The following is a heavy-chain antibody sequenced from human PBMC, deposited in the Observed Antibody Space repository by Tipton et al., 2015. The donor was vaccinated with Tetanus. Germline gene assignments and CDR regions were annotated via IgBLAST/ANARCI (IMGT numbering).Heavy chain of an antibody. CDR2: ISSRGST. Sequence: TLSLTCTVSGGSVSSGAYCWSWIRQHPGKGLESIGCISSRGSTYYNPSLTSRVSISVDTSKNQFSLKLTSVTAADTAIYYCARGGDNLTFQRPTGRWFDPWGPGTTVTVS. CDR1: GGSVSSGAYC. D-gene: IGHD3-10*01. J-gene: IGHJ6*02. V-gene: IGHV4-31*03. CDR3: ARGGDNLTFQRPTGRWFDP.